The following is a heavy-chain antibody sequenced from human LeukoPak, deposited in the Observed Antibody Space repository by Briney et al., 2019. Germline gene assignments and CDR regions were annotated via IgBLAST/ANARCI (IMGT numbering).Heavy chain of an antibody. Sequence: PSETLSLTCTVSGGSISGYYWNWIRQSAGKGLEWIGRIYANGGTNYNPSLRSRVSMSVDTSKNQFSLKLTSVTAADTAIYYCARDFTRNSYAVAEFFHPWGKGTLVSVSS. CDR3: ARDFTRNSYAVAEFFHP. CDR1: GGSISGYY. CDR2: IYANGGT. J-gene: IGHJ1*01. D-gene: IGHD5-18*01. V-gene: IGHV4-4*07.